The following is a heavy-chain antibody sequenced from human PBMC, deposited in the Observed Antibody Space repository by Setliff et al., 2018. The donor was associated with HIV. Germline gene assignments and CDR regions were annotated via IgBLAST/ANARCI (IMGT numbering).Heavy chain of an antibody. V-gene: IGHV3-23*01. Sequence: LRLSCAASGFTFSSYTMNWVRQAPGKGLEWVSAIGGSTGSTYYADSVKGRFTISTDNSKNTLYLQMNSLRAEDTAVYYCAKPLTQWGVSPYHYAVDVWGQGTTVTVSS. D-gene: IGHD1-26*01. CDR2: IGGSTGST. CDR3: AKPLTQWGVSPYHYAVDV. J-gene: IGHJ6*02. CDR1: GFTFSSYT.